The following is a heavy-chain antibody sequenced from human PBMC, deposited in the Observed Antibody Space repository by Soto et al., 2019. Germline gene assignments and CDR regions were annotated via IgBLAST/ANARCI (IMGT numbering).Heavy chain of an antibody. V-gene: IGHV3-11*01. Sequence: QVLLVESGGGLVKPGGSLRLSCEGSGFTFTDYYMTWIRQAPGKGLEWVAYINTLSTAIYYADSVKGRFTISRDNAKNSLYLQMNGLRAEDTATYYCARRLQWQLRPLDSWGRGTLVTVSS. D-gene: IGHD6-19*01. CDR2: INTLSTAI. CDR1: GFTFTDYY. J-gene: IGHJ4*02. CDR3: ARRLQWQLRPLDS.